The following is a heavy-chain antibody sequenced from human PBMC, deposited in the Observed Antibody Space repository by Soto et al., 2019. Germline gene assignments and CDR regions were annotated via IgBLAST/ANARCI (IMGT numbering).Heavy chain of an antibody. CDR3: ARAGPVAGNHAFDI. CDR2: IIPIFGTA. V-gene: IGHV1-69*06. J-gene: IGHJ3*02. CDR1: GGSFSSYA. Sequence: QVQLVQSGAEVKKPGSSVKVSCKASGGSFSSYAISWVRQAPVQGLEWMGGIIPIFGTATYAQKFQGRVTIIEDKATSTAYMELSSLRSEDTAVYYCARAGPVAGNHAFDIWGQGTLVTVSS. D-gene: IGHD6-19*01.